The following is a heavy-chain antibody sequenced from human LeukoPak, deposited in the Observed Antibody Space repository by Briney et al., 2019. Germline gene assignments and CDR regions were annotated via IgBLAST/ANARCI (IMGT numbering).Heavy chain of an antibody. J-gene: IGHJ4*02. CDR2: INNDGSIT. CDR1: GFTFSSYW. CDR3: ARTRSSGWYRRYYFDY. V-gene: IGHV3-74*01. D-gene: IGHD6-19*01. Sequence: GGSPRLSCAASGFTFSSYWIHWVRQAPGKGLVWVSRINNDGSITNYADSVRGRFTISRDNAKNTLYLQMNSLRAEDTAMYYCARTRSSGWYRRYYFDYWGQGTLVTVSS.